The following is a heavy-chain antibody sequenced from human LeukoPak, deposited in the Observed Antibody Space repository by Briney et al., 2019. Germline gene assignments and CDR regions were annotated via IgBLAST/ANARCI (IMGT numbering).Heavy chain of an antibody. Sequence: SETLSPTCTVSGGSISSYYWSWIRQPPGKGLEWIGYIYYSGSTNYNPSLKSRVTISVDTSKSQFSLKLSSVTAADTAVYYCARAYYYDSSGSTHWYFDLWGRGTLVTVSS. J-gene: IGHJ2*01. CDR3: ARAYYYDSSGSTHWYFDL. CDR1: GGSISSYY. V-gene: IGHV4-59*01. CDR2: IYYSGST. D-gene: IGHD3-22*01.